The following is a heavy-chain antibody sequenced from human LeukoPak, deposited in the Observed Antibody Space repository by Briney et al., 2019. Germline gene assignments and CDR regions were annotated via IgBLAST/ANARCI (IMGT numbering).Heavy chain of an antibody. CDR2: INPHSAGT. J-gene: IGHJ4*02. CDR3: AREDSGWYVDY. CDR1: GYTFTDYY. D-gene: IGHD6-19*01. V-gene: IGHV1-2*02. Sequence: ASVKVSCMASGYTFTDYYMHWVRQAPGQGLEWMGWINPHSAGTNYAQKFEGRVTMTRDTSISTAYMELSRLRSDDTAVYYCAREDSGWYVDYWGQGTLVTVSS.